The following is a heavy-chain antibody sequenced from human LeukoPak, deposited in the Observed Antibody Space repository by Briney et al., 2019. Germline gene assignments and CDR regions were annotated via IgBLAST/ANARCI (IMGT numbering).Heavy chain of an antibody. CDR1: GGTFSSYA. D-gene: IGHD2-2*01. CDR2: IIPIFGTA. J-gene: IGHJ5*02. CDR3: ARTHAQLPRVNWFDP. Sequence: ASVKVSCKASGGTFSSYAISWVRQAPGQGLEWMGGIIPIFGTANYAQKFQGRVTITTDESTSTAYMELSSLRSEDTAVYYCARTHAQLPRVNWFDPWGQGTLVTVSS. V-gene: IGHV1-69*05.